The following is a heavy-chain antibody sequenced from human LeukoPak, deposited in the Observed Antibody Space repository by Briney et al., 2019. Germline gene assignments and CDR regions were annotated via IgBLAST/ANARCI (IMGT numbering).Heavy chain of an antibody. D-gene: IGHD5-18*01. V-gene: IGHV4-59*08. CDR1: GGSISSYY. Sequence: SETLSLTCTVSGGSISSYYWSWIRQPPGMGLEWIGCIYYSGSIHYNPSLTSRVTISVDTSKNQFSLRLSSVTAADAAIYYCARCELVGSYGYYFDYWGRGTLVTVPS. J-gene: IGHJ4*02. CDR2: IYYSGSI. CDR3: ARCELVGSYGYYFDY.